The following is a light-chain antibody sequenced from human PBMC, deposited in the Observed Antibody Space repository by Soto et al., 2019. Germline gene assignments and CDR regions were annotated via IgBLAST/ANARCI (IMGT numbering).Light chain of an antibody. CDR3: QQYGSSPRT. CDR2: GAS. CDR1: QTVSSSS. V-gene: IGKV3-20*01. Sequence: DIVLTQSPGTLPLSPGERATLSCRASQTVSSSSLAWYQQKPGQAPRLLIFGASTRAAGFPDRFSGSGSGTDFTLTISRLEPEDFAVYYCQQYGSSPRTFGQGTKVEIK. J-gene: IGKJ1*01.